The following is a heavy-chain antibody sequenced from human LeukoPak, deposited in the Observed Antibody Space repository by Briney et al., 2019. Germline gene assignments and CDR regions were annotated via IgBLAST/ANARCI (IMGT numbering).Heavy chain of an antibody. J-gene: IGHJ6*02. D-gene: IGHD6-13*01. V-gene: IGHV4-30-4*08. CDR1: GGSISSGDYY. CDR2: IYYSGST. Sequence: SETLSLTCTVSGGSISSGDYYWSWIRQPPGKGLEWIGYIYYSGSTYYNPSLKSRVTISVDTSKNQFSLSLSSVTAADTAVYYCARAHSIASYYYGVDVWGQGTTVTVSS. CDR3: ARAHSIASYYYGVDV.